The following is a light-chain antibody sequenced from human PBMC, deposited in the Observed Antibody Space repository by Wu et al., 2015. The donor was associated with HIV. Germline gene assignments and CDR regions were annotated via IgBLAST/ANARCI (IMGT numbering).Light chain of an antibody. CDR2: KAS. CDR1: QSISSW. CDR3: QQYDTLSS. V-gene: IGKV1-5*03. Sequence: DIQMTRSPSTLSASVGDRVTITCRASQSISSWLAWYQHKSGKVPKLLIYKASNLESGVPSRFSGSGSGTEFTLTISSLQPDDFATYYCQQYDTLSSFGQGTRVEIK. J-gene: IGKJ1*01.